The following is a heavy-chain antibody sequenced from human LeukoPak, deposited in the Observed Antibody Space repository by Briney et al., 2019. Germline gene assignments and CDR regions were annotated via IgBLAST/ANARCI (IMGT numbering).Heavy chain of an antibody. J-gene: IGHJ5*02. CDR3: ARGGSPTWFDP. Sequence: SETLSLTCTVSGGSISSGSYYWSWIRQPAGKGLEWIGRINTSGSTNYNPSLKSRVTISVDTSKNQFSLKLSSVTAADTAVYYCARGGSPTWFDPWGQGTLVTVSS. D-gene: IGHD2-15*01. V-gene: IGHV4-61*02. CDR2: INTSGST. CDR1: GGSISSGSYY.